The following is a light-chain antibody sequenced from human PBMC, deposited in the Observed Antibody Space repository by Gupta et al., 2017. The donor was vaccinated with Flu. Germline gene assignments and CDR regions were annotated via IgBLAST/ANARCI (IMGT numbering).Light chain of an antibody. CDR1: QSVSSSY. CDR2: GAS. CDR3: QQYGSSLLT. V-gene: IGKV3-20*01. Sequence: EIVLTQSPGTLSLSPGERATLSSRASQSVSSSYLAWYQQKPGQAPRLPIYGASSRATGIPDRFSGSGSGTDFTLTISRLAPEAFAVYYCQQYGSSLLTFGGGTKVEIK. J-gene: IGKJ4*01.